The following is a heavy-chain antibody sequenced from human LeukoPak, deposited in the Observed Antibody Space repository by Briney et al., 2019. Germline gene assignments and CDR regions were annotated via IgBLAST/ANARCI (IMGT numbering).Heavy chain of an antibody. Sequence: SETLSLTCAVYGGSFSGYYWSWIRQPPGKGLEWIGEINHSGSTNYNPSLKSRVSISVDSSKNQFSLKLSSVTAADTTVYYCARGSDTAAGLYWGQGTLVTVSS. CDR1: GGSFSGYY. CDR2: INHSGST. V-gene: IGHV4-34*01. J-gene: IGHJ4*02. CDR3: ARGSDTAAGLY. D-gene: IGHD6-13*01.